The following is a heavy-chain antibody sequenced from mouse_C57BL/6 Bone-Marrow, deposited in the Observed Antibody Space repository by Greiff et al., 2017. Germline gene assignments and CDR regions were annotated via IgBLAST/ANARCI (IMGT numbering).Heavy chain of an antibody. CDR2: ISYDGSN. CDR3: ARCSYYDGSSYAMDY. Sequence: EVQLQQSGPGLVKPSQSLSLTCSVTGYSITSGYYWNWIRQFPGNKLEWMGYISYDGSNNYNPSLKNRISITRDTSKNQFFLKLNSVTTEDTATYYCARCSYYDGSSYAMDYWGQGTSVTVSS. V-gene: IGHV3-6*01. J-gene: IGHJ4*01. CDR1: GYSITSGYY. D-gene: IGHD1-1*01.